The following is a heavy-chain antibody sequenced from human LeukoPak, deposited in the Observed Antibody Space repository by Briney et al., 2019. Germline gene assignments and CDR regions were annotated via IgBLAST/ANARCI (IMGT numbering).Heavy chain of an antibody. CDR2: INHSGST. D-gene: IGHD6-13*01. J-gene: IGHJ4*02. CDR1: GGSFSGYY. CDR3: VRVVFESSSWPIDY. V-gene: IGHV4-34*01. Sequence: KPSETLSLTCAVYGGSFSGYYWSWMRQPPGKGLEWIGEINHSGSTNYNPSLKSRVTISVDTSKNQFSLKLSSETAADTAVYYCVRVVFESSSWPIDYWGQGTLVTVSS.